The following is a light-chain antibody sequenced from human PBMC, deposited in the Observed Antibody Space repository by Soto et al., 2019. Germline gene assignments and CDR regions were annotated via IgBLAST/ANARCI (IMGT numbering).Light chain of an antibody. CDR3: HQYHNGPPQSA. J-gene: IGKJ2*01. CDR1: QTISDN. V-gene: IGKV3-15*01. Sequence: EIVMTQSPATLSVSPGERVTLSCRASQTISDNLAWFQQKSGQAPRLLIHGAFKRATGVPDRFSGSGSGTEFTLTISSLQYEDSAVYYCHQYHNGPPQSAFGQGTKLQIK. CDR2: GAF.